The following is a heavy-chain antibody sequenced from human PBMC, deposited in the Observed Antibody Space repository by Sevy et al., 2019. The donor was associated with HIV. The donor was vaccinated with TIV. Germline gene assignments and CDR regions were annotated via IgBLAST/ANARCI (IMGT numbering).Heavy chain of an antibody. D-gene: IGHD2-15*01. Sequence: GGSLRLSCAASGFTFRTYAMNWVRQAPGKGLEWVSSITTSGRYTYSADSVEGRFTISRDNSQNTVYLQMNSLRVDDTAVYYCAKGYCSGGSCPRDDYYYGMDAWGQGTTVTVSS. J-gene: IGHJ6*02. CDR3: AKGYCSGGSCPRDDYYYGMDA. CDR2: ITTSGRYT. CDR1: GFTFRTYA. V-gene: IGHV3-23*01.